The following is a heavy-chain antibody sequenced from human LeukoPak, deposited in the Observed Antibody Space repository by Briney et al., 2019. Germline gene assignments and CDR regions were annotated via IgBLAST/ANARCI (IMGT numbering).Heavy chain of an antibody. CDR3: ARDLYSRRMHYYGSGSYFAY. CDR1: GYTFPIYG. CDR2: ISAYNGNT. Sequence: ASVKVSCTASGYTFPIYGISWVRQAPGQGLEWMGWISAYNGNTHYTQEVQGRVTMTTDTSTSTAYMDLRSLKSDDTAVYYCARDLYSRRMHYYGSGSYFAYWGQGTLVTVSS. V-gene: IGHV1-18*01. D-gene: IGHD3-10*01. J-gene: IGHJ4*02.